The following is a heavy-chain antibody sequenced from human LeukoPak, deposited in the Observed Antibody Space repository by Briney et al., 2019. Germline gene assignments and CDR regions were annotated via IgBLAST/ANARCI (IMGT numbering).Heavy chain of an antibody. J-gene: IGHJ6*03. CDR2: INQDGSET. Sequence: GGSLRLSCAASGFTFRKYWMSWVRQAPGKGLEWVANINQDGSETYYADSVKGRFTMSRDNGKNSLDLQMNSLRAEDTAVYYCARVKDYSGPGSQRGDYYYYYMDVWGKGTTVTVSS. D-gene: IGHD3-10*01. CDR3: ARVKDYSGPGSQRGDYYYYYMDV. V-gene: IGHV3-7*01. CDR1: GFTFRKYW.